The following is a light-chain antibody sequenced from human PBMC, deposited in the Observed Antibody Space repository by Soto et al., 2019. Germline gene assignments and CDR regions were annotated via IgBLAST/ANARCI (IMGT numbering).Light chain of an antibody. CDR1: QSVVNW. CDR3: QQYNLDPYT. CDR2: DAP. Sequence: DIQMTQSPSTLSASVGDRVIITCRASQSVVNWLAWYQQKPGEAPKLLISDAPKLESGVPPRFSGVGSGTDFTLIISSLQPDDSATYYCQQYNLDPYTFGQGTNLEIK. J-gene: IGKJ2*01. V-gene: IGKV1-5*01.